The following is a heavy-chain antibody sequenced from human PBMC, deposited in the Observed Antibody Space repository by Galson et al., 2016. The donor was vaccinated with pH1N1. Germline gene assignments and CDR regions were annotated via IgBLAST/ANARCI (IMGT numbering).Heavy chain of an antibody. V-gene: IGHV1-18*01. J-gene: IGHJ1*01. D-gene: IGHD2-15*01. CDR3: ASRRILECSGGICSLDS. Sequence: SLKVSCKASGYTFTTYAIDWVRQAPGQGLEWVGWISTYTDNAKYAKTFKGRLTLTTDPFTNIPYLELGSLTSDDTATYFCASRRILECSGGICSLDSWGQGTLVTVSS. CDR2: ISTYTDNA. CDR1: GYTFTTYA.